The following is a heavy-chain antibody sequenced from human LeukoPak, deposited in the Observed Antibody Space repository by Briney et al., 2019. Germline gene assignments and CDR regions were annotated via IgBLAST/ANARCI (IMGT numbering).Heavy chain of an antibody. V-gene: IGHV4-31*03. D-gene: IGHD3-10*01. CDR1: GCSISSGGYY. Sequence: SQTLSLTCTVSGCSISSGGYYWSWIRQHPGKGLEWIGYFYYSGSTYYNPSLKSRVTISVDTSKNQFSLKLSSVTAADTAVYYCARDWRDPFELYYGMDVWGQGTTVTVSS. J-gene: IGHJ6*02. CDR3: ARDWRDPFELYYGMDV. CDR2: FYYSGST.